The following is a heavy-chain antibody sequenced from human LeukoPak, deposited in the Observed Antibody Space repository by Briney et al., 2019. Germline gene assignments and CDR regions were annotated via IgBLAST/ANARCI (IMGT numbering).Heavy chain of an antibody. J-gene: IGHJ4*02. V-gene: IGHV3-74*01. CDR3: ARETAGAGIYFDY. Sequence: GGSLRLSCAASGYTFSSNWMHWVRQAPGKGLVWVSRINSDGSTTNYADSVKGRFTISRDNAKNTLYLQMNTLRAEDTAVYYCARETAGAGIYFDYWGQGTLVTVSS. D-gene: IGHD6-19*01. CDR2: INSDGSTT. CDR1: GYTFSSNW.